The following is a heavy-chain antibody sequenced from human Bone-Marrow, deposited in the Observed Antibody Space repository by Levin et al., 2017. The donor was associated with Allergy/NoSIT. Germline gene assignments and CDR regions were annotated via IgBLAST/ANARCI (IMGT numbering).Heavy chain of an antibody. CDR3: ARGPLSGYSSSWYGY. CDR2: IIPIFGTA. V-gene: IGHV1-69*13. J-gene: IGHJ4*02. D-gene: IGHD6-13*01. CDR1: GGTFSSYA. Sequence: ASVKVSCKASGGTFSSYAISWVRQAPGQGLEWMGGIIPIFGTANYAQKFQGRVTITADESTSTAYMELSSLRSEDTAVYYCARGPLSGYSSSWYGYWGQGTLVTVSS.